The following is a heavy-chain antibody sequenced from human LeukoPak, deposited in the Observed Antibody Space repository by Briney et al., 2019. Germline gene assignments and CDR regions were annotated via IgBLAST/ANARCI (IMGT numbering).Heavy chain of an antibody. CDR1: GFTFDDYA. V-gene: IGHV3-9*01. CDR2: ISWNSGSI. CDR3: AKVRGILTGDTSYEFDY. Sequence: GGSLRLSCAAPGFTFDDYAMHWVRQAPGKGLEWVSGISWNSGSIGYADSVKGRFTISRDNAKNSLYLQMNSLRAEDTALYYCAKVRGILTGDTSYEFDYWGQGTLVTVSS. D-gene: IGHD3-9*01. J-gene: IGHJ4*02.